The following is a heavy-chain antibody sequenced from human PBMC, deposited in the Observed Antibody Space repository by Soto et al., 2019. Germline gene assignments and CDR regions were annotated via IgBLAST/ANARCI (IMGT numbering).Heavy chain of an antibody. J-gene: IGHJ4*02. Sequence: PSETLSLTCTVSGGSISNYFCNWIRQPAGKGLEWIGRIDNSGSTNYNPSLKSRVTMSADTSRNQFSLKLNSVTAADTAVYYCARGGQDFWSGPFDYWGQRAQVTVSS. CDR1: GGSISNYF. CDR3: ARGGQDFWSGPFDY. CDR2: IDNSGST. D-gene: IGHD3-3*01. V-gene: IGHV4-4*07.